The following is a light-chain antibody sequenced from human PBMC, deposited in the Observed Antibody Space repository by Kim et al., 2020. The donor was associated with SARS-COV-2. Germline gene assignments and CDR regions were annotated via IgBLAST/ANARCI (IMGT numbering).Light chain of an antibody. J-gene: IGLJ3*02. CDR3: QTWSTGTRV. CDR2: LDSDGSH. CDR1: SGHSRYA. Sequence: QPVLTQSPSASASLGASVKLTCTLSSGHSRYAIAWHQQQPEKGPRYLMYLDSDGSHRKGDGIPDRFSGSSSGAERYLTISSLQSEDEADYYCQTWSTGTRVFGGGTQLTVL. V-gene: IGLV4-69*01.